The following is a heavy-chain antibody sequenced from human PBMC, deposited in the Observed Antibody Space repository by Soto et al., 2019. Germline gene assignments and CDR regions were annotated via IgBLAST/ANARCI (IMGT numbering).Heavy chain of an antibody. CDR1: GYPFTTYW. CDR2: IYPGDPET. V-gene: IGHV5-51*01. Sequence: PGESLKISCKSSGYPFTTYWIGWVRQMPGKGLEWMGIIYPGDPETRYSPSFQGQVTISADRSIDTAYLQWSSLKASDTAIYYCARQVFRGVVISSTFDIWGQGTMVTVSS. CDR3: ARQVFRGVVISSTFDI. D-gene: IGHD3-10*01. J-gene: IGHJ3*02.